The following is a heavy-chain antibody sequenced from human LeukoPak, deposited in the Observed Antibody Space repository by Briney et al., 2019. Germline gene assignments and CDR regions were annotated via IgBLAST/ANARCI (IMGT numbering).Heavy chain of an antibody. V-gene: IGHV3-30*02. Sequence: GGSLRLSCAASGFTFSSYGMHWVRQAPGEGLEWVAFIRYDGSNKYYADSVKGRFTISRDNSKNTLYLQMNSLRAEDTAVYYCARPLNGRLLEWLLTWGQGTLVTVPS. CDR2: IRYDGSNK. CDR1: GFTFSSYG. D-gene: IGHD3-3*01. J-gene: IGHJ5*02. CDR3: ARPLNGRLLEWLLT.